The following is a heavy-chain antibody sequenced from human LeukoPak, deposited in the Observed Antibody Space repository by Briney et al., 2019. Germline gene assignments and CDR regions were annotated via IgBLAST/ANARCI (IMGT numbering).Heavy chain of an antibody. CDR3: AKETSWSSCLDY. D-gene: IGHD1-26*01. CDR1: GGSISSYY. Sequence: SETLSLTCTVSGGSISSYYWSWIRQPAGKGLEWIGRIYTSGSTNYNPSLKSRVTMSVDTSKNQFSLKLSSVTAADTAVYYCAKETSWSSCLDYWGQGTLVTVSS. V-gene: IGHV4-4*07. J-gene: IGHJ4*02. CDR2: IYTSGST.